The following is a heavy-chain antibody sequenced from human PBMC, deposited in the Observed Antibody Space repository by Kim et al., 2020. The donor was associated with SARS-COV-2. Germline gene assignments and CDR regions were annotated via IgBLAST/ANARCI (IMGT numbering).Heavy chain of an antibody. J-gene: IGHJ3*02. V-gene: IGHV4-34*01. D-gene: IGHD6-13*01. Sequence: SETLSLTCAVYGGSFSGYYWSWIRQPPGKGLEWIGEINHSGSTNYNPSLKSRVTISVDTSKNQFSLKLSSVTAADTAVYYCARGTKSSSRPRTAFDIWGQGTMVTVSS. CDR1: GGSFSGYY. CDR2: INHSGST. CDR3: ARGTKSSSRPRTAFDI.